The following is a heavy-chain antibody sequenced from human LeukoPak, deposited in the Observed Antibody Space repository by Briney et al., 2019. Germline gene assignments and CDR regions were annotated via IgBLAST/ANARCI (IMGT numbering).Heavy chain of an antibody. CDR3: ARETVTTEVGNWFDP. V-gene: IGHV4-59*01. D-gene: IGHD4-17*01. Sequence: SETLSLTCTASGGSISNYYWNWIRQPPGKGLEWIGYIYYSGSTNYNPSLKSRVTISVDTSKNQFSLKLSSVTAADAAVYYCARETVTTEVGNWFDPWGQGTLVTVSS. J-gene: IGHJ5*02. CDR1: GGSISNYY. CDR2: IYYSGST.